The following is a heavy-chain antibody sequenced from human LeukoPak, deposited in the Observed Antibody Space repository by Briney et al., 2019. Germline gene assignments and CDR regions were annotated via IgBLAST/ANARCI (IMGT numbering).Heavy chain of an antibody. V-gene: IGHV4-38-2*01. J-gene: IGHJ6*04. Sequence: PSETPSLTCAVSGYPITSVYYWGWIRQPPGRGLEWMGSIYLIEGTYYNPSLRSRVTISVDTSKNRSSLKLSSVAAADTAVYYCARVHSYGYYYYYGMDVWGKGTTVTVSS. CDR2: IYLIEGT. D-gene: IGHD5-18*01. CDR3: ARVHSYGYYYYYGMDV. CDR1: GYPITSVYY.